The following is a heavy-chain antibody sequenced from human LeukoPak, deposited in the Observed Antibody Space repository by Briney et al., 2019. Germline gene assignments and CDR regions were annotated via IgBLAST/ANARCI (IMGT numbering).Heavy chain of an antibody. CDR1: GFSFSNFY. J-gene: IGHJ4*02. D-gene: IGHD3-22*01. V-gene: IGHV3-11*06. Sequence: GGSLRLSCAASGFSFSNFYMSWIRQAPGKGLEWVSYISSSSTYTNSADSVRGRFTISRDNAKNSLCLQMNSLRVEDTAVYYCARESDSSGYYDYWGQGTLVTVSS. CDR3: ARESDSSGYYDY. CDR2: ISSSSTYT.